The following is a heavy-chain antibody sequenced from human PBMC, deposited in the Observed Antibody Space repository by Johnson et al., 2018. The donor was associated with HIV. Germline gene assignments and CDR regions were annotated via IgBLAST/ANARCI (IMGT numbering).Heavy chain of an antibody. J-gene: IGHJ3*02. CDR2: LSYDGRNN. CDR3: AREMGWLVLYYAVDI. D-gene: IGHD6-19*01. Sequence: VQLVESGGGVVRPGGSLRLSCAASGFTFSSYAMHWVRQAPGKGLEWVAVLSYDGRNNYYADSVKGRFTIARDNAKNSLYLQMNSLRAEDTAVYYCAREMGWLVLYYAVDIWGQGTMVTVSS. V-gene: IGHV3-30*04. CDR1: GFTFSSYA.